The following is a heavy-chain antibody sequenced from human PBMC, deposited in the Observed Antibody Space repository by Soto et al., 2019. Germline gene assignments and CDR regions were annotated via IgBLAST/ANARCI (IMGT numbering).Heavy chain of an antibody. V-gene: IGHV4-4*02. CDR3: ARGPWRELLI. J-gene: IGHJ4*02. Sequence: SETLSLTRAVSGGSISSSNWWSWVRQPPGKGLEYIGYIYYSGSTNYNPSLKSRVTLSVDTSNNQFSLKLSSVTAADTAVYYCARGPWRELLIWGQGTLVTVSS. CDR2: IYYSGST. CDR1: GGSISSSNW. D-gene: IGHD1-26*01.